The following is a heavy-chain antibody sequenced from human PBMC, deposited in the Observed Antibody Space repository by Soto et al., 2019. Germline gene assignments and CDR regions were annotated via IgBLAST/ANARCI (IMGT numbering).Heavy chain of an antibody. CDR1: GGSLSGYY. Sequence: SETLSLTCAVYGGSLSGYYWSWIRQPPGKGLEWIGEINHSGSTNYNPSLKSRVTISVDTSKNQFSLKLSSVTAADTAVYYCARGRWIQLWLRGYYFDYWGQGTLVTVSS. J-gene: IGHJ4*02. CDR3: ARGRWIQLWLRGYYFDY. D-gene: IGHD5-18*01. CDR2: INHSGST. V-gene: IGHV4-34*01.